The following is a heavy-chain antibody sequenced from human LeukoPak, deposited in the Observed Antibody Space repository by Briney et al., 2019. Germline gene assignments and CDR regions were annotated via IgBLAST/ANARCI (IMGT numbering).Heavy chain of an antibody. CDR2: IYTGGNT. CDR1: GFTVSSSY. D-gene: IGHD2-21*01. CDR3: ARWHCGGNTCHDF. Sequence: PGGSLRLSCAASGFTVSSSYMKWVRQAPGKGLECASLIYTGGNTSYGDSVKGRFTISRDSSKNTLYLQMTSLRAEDTAVYYCARWHCGGNTCHDFWGQGTRVTVSS. V-gene: IGHV3-66*01. J-gene: IGHJ4*02.